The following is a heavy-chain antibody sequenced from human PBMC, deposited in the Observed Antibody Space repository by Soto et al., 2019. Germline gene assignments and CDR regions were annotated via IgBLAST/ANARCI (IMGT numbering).Heavy chain of an antibody. J-gene: IGHJ6*02. V-gene: IGHV3-53*01. CDR2: IYIDGNT. D-gene: IGHD1-26*01. Sequence: EVQLVESGGGLIQPGGSLRISCGASGFSVSTHYMSWVRQAPGKGLDWVSVIYIDGNTYYADSVKGRFTISRDNSKNTIYLQMYTLRAADTAIYYCARDRYPYGMDVWGQGTTVTVSS. CDR1: GFSVSTHY. CDR3: ARDRYPYGMDV.